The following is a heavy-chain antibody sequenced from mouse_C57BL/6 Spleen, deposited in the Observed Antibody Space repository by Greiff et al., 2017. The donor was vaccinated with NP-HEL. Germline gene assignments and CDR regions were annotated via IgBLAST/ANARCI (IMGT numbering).Heavy chain of an antibody. CDR2: IRNKANGYTT. V-gene: IGHV7-3*01. J-gene: IGHJ1*03. CDR3: ARYSTVVARDWYFDV. D-gene: IGHD1-1*01. CDR1: GFTFTDYY. Sequence: EVKVVESGGGLVQPGGSLSLSCAASGFTFTDYYMSWVRQPPGKALEWLGFIRNKANGYTTEYSASVKGRFTISRDNSQSILYLQMNALRAEDSATYYCARYSTVVARDWYFDVWGTGTTLTVSS.